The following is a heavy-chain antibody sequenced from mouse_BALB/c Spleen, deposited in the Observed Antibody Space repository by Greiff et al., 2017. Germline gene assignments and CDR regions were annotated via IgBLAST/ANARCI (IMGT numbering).Heavy chain of an antibody. D-gene: IGHD1-3*01. J-gene: IGHJ3*01. CDR3: ARAYKGWFAY. V-gene: IGHV5-6-5*01. CDR2: ISSGGST. Sequence: DVMLVESGGGLVKPGGSLKLSCAASGFTFSSYAMSWVRQTPEKRLEWVASISSGGSTYYPDSVKGRFTISRDNARNILYLQMSSLRSEDTAMYYCARAYKGWFAYWGQGTLVTVSA. CDR1: GFTFSSYA.